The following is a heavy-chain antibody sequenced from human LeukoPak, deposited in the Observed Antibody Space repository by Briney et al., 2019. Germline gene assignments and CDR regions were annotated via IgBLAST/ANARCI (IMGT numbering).Heavy chain of an antibody. V-gene: IGHV3-30*18. CDR3: AKDMYYYDSSGYLDY. D-gene: IGHD3-22*01. CDR2: ISYDGSNK. CDR1: GFTFSSYG. Sequence: GGSLRLSCAASGFTFSSYGMHWVRQAPGKGLEWVAVISYDGSNKYYADSVKGRFTISRDNSKNTLYLQMNSLRAEDTAVYHCAKDMYYYDSSGYLDYWGQGTLVTVSS. J-gene: IGHJ4*02.